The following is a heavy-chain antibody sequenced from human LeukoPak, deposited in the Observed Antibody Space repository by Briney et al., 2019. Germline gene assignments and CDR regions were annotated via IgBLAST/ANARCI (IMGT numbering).Heavy chain of an antibody. CDR1: GGSFSGYY. Sequence: PSETLSLTCAVYGGSFSGYYWSWLRQPPGKGLEWIGEINHSGSTNYNPSLTRRVTISVDTSKNQFALKLSSVTAADTAVYYCARGVSSTSLDYWGQGTLVTVSS. CDR3: ARGVSSTSLDY. V-gene: IGHV4-34*01. CDR2: INHSGST. D-gene: IGHD2-2*01. J-gene: IGHJ4*02.